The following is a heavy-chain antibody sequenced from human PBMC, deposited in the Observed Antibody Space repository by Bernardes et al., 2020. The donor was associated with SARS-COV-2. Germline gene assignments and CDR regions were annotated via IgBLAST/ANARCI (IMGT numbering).Heavy chain of an antibody. V-gene: IGHV1-69*05. Sequence: SMKVSCKASEGLFRDYAISWVRQAPGQGLEWLGGIIPRFDKTNYAQKFQGRVTIITDESTSAVYLVLTSLTSDDTAMYYCARGIRNRHYYYGVDVWGQGTTVVVSS. CDR3: ARGIRNRHYYYGVDV. J-gene: IGHJ6*02. CDR2: IIPRFDKT. D-gene: IGHD1-20*01. CDR1: EGLFRDYA.